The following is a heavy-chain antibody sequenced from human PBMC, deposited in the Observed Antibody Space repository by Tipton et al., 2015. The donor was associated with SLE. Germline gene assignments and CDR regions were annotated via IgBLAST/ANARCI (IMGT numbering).Heavy chain of an antibody. V-gene: IGHV4-34*01. D-gene: IGHD6-19*01. CDR1: GGSFSGYY. J-gene: IGHJ4*02. CDR2: INYSGST. CDR3: ASSASGWYVSFDF. Sequence: LRLSCAVYGGSFSGYYWSWIRQSPEKGLEWIGEINYSGSTKYNPSLKSRVTISVDASKNQFSLKMNFMTAADTAVYYCASSASGWYVSFDFWGQGALVTVSP.